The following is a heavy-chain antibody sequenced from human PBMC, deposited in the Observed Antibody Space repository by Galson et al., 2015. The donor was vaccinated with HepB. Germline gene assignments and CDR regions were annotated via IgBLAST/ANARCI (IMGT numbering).Heavy chain of an antibody. CDR2: ISGSGGST. Sequence: SLRLSCAASGFTFSSYAMSWVRQAPGKGLEWVSAISGSGGSTYYADSVKGRFAISRDNSKNTLYLQMNSLRAEDTAVYYCATSLHQLRFFYYYMDVWGKGTTVTVSS. J-gene: IGHJ6*03. V-gene: IGHV3-23*01. CDR1: GFTFSSYA. D-gene: IGHD3-3*01. CDR3: ATSLHQLRFFYYYMDV.